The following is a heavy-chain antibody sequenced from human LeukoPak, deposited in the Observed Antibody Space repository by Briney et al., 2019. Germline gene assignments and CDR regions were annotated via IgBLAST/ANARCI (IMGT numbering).Heavy chain of an antibody. CDR1: GFTFSDSW. D-gene: IGHD3-16*01. Sequence: GGSLRLSCAVSGFTFSDSWMSWVRQAPGKGLEWVANMNQDGSEKDYVDSVKGRFTISRDNARNSLYLQMGSLRAEDTAVYYCATYTHWVAGDVWGQGTTVTVSS. CDR2: MNQDGSEK. V-gene: IGHV3-7*01. CDR3: ATYTHWVAGDV. J-gene: IGHJ6*02.